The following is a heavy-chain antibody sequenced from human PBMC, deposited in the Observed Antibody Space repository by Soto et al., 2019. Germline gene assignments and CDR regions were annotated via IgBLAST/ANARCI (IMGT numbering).Heavy chain of an antibody. CDR2: IHPDGSAT. J-gene: IGHJ4*02. CDR3: ARDRGYSSFDY. D-gene: IGHD4-4*01. V-gene: IGHV3-7*03. CDR1: GLTFGTVW. Sequence: EVQLVESGGGLVQSGGSLRLSCAASGLTFGTVWMSWVRQAPGKGLEWVATIHPDGSATDHVASVRGRFTVSRDNAKNSLYLQMNSLRVEDTAVYYCARDRGYSSFDYWGQGTPVTVSS.